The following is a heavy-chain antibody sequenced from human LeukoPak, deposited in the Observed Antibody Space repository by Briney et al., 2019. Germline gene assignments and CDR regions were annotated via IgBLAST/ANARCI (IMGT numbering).Heavy chain of an antibody. CDR3: ARGATDGFDY. Sequence: SETLSLTCSVSGVSISRYLWSWIRQPPGKGLEWIGYIYYSGSTNYNPSLKSRVTISVDTSKNHFSLNLNSVTAADTAVYYCARGATDGFDYWGQGTLVTVSS. J-gene: IGHJ4*02. CDR1: GVSISRYL. CDR2: IYYSGST. V-gene: IGHV4-59*01.